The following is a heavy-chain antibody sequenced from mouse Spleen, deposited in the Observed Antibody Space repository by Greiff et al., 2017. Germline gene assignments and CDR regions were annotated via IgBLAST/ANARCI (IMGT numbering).Heavy chain of an antibody. CDR2: IYPGSGST. CDR1: GYTFTSYW. J-gene: IGHJ2*01. Sequence: QVQLKQPGAELVKPGASVKMSCKASGYTFTSYWITWVKQGPGQGLEWIGDIYPGSGSTNYNEKFKSKATLTVDTSSSTAYMQLSSLTSEDSAVYYCARGGTGLDYWGQGTTLTVSS. CDR3: ARGGTGLDY. V-gene: IGHV1-55*01. D-gene: IGHD3-3*01.